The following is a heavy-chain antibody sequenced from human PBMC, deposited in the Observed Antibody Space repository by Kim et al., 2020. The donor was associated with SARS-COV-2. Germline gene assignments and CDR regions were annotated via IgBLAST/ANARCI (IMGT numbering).Heavy chain of an antibody. CDR3: AGTVGVTLSFGFDP. V-gene: IGHV5-10-1*01. D-gene: IGHD2-21*02. J-gene: IGHJ5*02. Sequence: SPSFQGHVTISADKSISTAYLQWSSLKASDTAMYYCAGTVGVTLSFGFDPWGQGTLVTVSS.